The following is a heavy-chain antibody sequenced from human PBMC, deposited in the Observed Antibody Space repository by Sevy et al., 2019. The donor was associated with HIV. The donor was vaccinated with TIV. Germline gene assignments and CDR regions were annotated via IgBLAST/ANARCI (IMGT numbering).Heavy chain of an antibody. CDR1: EFTFSRYW. CDR3: ARAGPLGDRDHFDR. D-gene: IGHD2-21*01. Sequence: GGSLRLSCATSEFTFSRYWMTWVRQAPGKGLEWVVYINQDGSQKSYVDSVKGRFTISRDNSKNSLFLQMNSLRAEDTAVYYCARAGPLGDRDHFDRWGQGTLVTVSS. V-gene: IGHV3-7*03. CDR2: INQDGSQK. J-gene: IGHJ4*02.